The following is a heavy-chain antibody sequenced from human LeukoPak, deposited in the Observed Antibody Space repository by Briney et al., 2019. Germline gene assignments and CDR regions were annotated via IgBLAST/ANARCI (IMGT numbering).Heavy chain of an antibody. Sequence: SETLSLTCAVYGGSFSGYYWSWIRQPPGKGLEWIGEINHSGSTNYNPSLKSRVTISVDTSKNQFSLKLSSVTAADTAVYYCARGTAGLARGYCSSTSCFRVNWFDPWGQGTLVTVSS. D-gene: IGHD2-2*01. CDR2: INHSGST. CDR3: ARGTAGLARGYCSSTSCFRVNWFDP. CDR1: GGSFSGYY. V-gene: IGHV4-34*01. J-gene: IGHJ5*02.